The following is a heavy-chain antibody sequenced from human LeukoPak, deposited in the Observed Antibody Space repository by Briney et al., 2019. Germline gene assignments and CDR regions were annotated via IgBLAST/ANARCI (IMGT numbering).Heavy chain of an antibody. D-gene: IGHD2-2*01. Sequence: GGSLRLSCAASGFTFSNSWMHWVCQAPEKGLEWVADIRCDGSERCYVDSVKGRLTISRDNAKNSLYLQVNSLRAEDMTVYYCVRGVGSSTSCYVRAFDIWGQGTMVTASS. CDR1: GFTFSNSW. CDR3: VRGVGSSTSCYVRAFDI. CDR2: IRCDGSER. J-gene: IGHJ3*02. V-gene: IGHV3-52*01.